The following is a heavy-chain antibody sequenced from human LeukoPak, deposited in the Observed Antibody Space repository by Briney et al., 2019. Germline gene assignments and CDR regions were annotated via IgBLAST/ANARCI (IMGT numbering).Heavy chain of an antibody. CDR1: GYSISSSYY. J-gene: IGHJ3*02. CDR2: IYYSGST. CDR3: ARSVDTSAFDI. Sequence: SETLSLTCAVSGYSISSSYYWSWIRQPPGKGLEWIGYIYYSGSTNYNPSLKSRVTISVDTSKNQFSLKLSSVTAADTAVYYCARSVDTSAFDIWGQGTMVTVSS. D-gene: IGHD5-18*01. V-gene: IGHV4-61*01.